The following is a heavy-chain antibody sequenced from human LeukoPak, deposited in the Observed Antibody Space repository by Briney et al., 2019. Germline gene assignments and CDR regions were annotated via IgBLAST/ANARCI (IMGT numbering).Heavy chain of an antibody. D-gene: IGHD4-11*01. V-gene: IGHV3-30-3*01. CDR2: ISYDGSNK. J-gene: IGHJ4*02. CDR3: AKDDPNDYKPWIY. CDR1: GFTFSSYA. Sequence: PGRSLRLSCAASGFTFSSYAMHWVRQAPGKGLEWVAVISYDGSNKYYADSVKGRFTISRDNSKNTLYLQMNSLRADDTAVYYCAKDDPNDYKPWIYWGQGTLVTVSS.